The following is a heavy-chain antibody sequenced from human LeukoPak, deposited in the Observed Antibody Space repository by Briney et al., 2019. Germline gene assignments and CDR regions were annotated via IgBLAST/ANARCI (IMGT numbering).Heavy chain of an antibody. V-gene: IGHV4-59*11. CDR2: IYYSGST. CDR1: GGSISSHY. D-gene: IGHD4-11*01. J-gene: IGHJ6*03. Sequence: SETLSLTCTVPGGSISSHYWSWLRQPPGKGLEWIGYIYYSGSTNYNPSLKSRVTISVDTSKNQFSLKLSSVTAADTAVYYCARGYSNQYYYYYYMDVWGKGTTVTVSS. CDR3: ARGYSNQYYYYYYMDV.